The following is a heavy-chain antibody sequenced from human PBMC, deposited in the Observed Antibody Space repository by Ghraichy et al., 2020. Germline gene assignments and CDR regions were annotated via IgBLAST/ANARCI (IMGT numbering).Heavy chain of an antibody. Sequence: SETLSLTCTVSGGSISSGGYYWSWIRQHPGKGLEWIGYIYYSGSTYYNPSLKSRVTISVDTSKNQFSLKLSSVTAADTAVYYCARATVAPGIYYFDYWGQGTLVTVSS. CDR2: IYYSGST. D-gene: IGHD4-23*01. CDR3: ARATVAPGIYYFDY. CDR1: GGSISSGGYY. J-gene: IGHJ4*02. V-gene: IGHV4-31*03.